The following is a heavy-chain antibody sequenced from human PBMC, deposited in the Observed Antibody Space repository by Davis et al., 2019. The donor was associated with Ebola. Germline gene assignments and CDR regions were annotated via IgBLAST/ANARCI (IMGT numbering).Heavy chain of an antibody. J-gene: IGHJ3*02. CDR2: INHSGST. Sequence: SETLSLTCAVYGGSFSGYYWSWIRQPPGKGLEWIGEINHSGSTTYNPSLKSRVTISVDTSKNQFSLKLSHATAADTAVYYCARPWYSGTYYDAYDIWGQGTMVAVSS. V-gene: IGHV4-34*01. CDR3: ARPWYSGTYYDAYDI. CDR1: GGSFSGYY. D-gene: IGHD1-26*01.